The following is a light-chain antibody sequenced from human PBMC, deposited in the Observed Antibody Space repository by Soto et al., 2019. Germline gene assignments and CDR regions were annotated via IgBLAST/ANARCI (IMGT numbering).Light chain of an antibody. V-gene: IGLV1-44*01. CDR3: LAWDDSLNGLI. J-gene: IGLJ2*01. Sequence: QPVLTQQPSASGTPGQRVTISCSGSSFNIGSNTVTWYQHLPGTAPKLLIYTNNQRPSGVPDRFSGSKSGTSASLAISGLQSEDEADYYCLAWDDSLNGLIFGGGTKLTVL. CDR1: SFNIGSNT. CDR2: TNN.